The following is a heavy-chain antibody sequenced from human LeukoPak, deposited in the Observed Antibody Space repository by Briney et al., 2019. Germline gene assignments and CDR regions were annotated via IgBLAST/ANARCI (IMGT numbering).Heavy chain of an antibody. J-gene: IGHJ4*02. Sequence: GGSLRLSCAASGFTFSSYAVHWVRQAPGKGLEWVAVISYDGSNKYYADSVKGRFTISRDNSKNTLYLQMNSLRAEDTAVYYCARDPAPIVGATTGRFFDYWGQGTLVTVSS. CDR3: ARDPAPIVGATTGRFFDY. V-gene: IGHV3-30-3*01. D-gene: IGHD1-26*01. CDR2: ISYDGSNK. CDR1: GFTFSSYA.